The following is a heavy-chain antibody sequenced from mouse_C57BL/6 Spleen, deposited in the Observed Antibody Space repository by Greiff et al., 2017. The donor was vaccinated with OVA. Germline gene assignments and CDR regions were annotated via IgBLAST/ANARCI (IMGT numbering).Heavy chain of an antibody. J-gene: IGHJ3*01. CDR1: GFTFSDYY. D-gene: IGHD2-4*01. V-gene: IGHV5-16*01. CDR3: ARSDDYDAGFAY. CDR2: INSDGSSN. Sequence: EVQLQESEGGLVQPGRSMKLSCTASGFTFSDYYMAWVRQVLARGLEWVANINSDGSSNYYLDSLKSRFIISRDNAKNILYMKMSSLKSEDTATYYCARSDDYDAGFAYWGQGTLVTVSA.